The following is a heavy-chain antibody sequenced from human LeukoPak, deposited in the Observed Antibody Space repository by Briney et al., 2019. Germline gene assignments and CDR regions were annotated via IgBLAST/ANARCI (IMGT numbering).Heavy chain of an antibody. CDR3: ARDYTPSRIVVVPAAIFY. CDR1: GFTFSSYA. J-gene: IGHJ4*02. CDR2: ISYDGSNK. V-gene: IGHV3-30-3*01. D-gene: IGHD2-2*01. Sequence: GGSLRLSCAASGFTFSSYAMHWVRQAPGKGLEWVAVISYDGSNKYYADSVKGRFTISRDNSKNTLYLQMNSLRAEDTAVYYCARDYTPSRIVVVPAAIFYWGQGTLVTVSS.